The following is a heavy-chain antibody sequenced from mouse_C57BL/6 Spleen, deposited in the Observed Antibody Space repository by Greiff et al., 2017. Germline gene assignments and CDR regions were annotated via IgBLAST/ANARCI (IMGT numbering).Heavy chain of an antibody. CDR2: INPSSGYT. CDR3: ASYGYDEGFAY. J-gene: IGHJ3*01. D-gene: IGHD2-2*01. CDR1: GYTFTSYW. Sequence: QVQLQQSGAELAKPGASVKLSCKASGYTFTSYWMHWVKQRPGQGLEWIGYINPSSGYTKYNQKFKDKATLTADKSSRTAYMQLSSLTYEDSAVYCYASYGYDEGFAYWGQGTLVTVSA. V-gene: IGHV1-7*01.